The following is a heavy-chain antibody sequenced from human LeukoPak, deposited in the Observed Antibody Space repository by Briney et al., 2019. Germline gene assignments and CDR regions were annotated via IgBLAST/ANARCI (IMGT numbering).Heavy chain of an antibody. Sequence: PSETLSLTCTVSGGSISGYYWSWIRQSPGKGLEWIGYIYYSGSTNYNPSLKSRVTISVDTSKNQFSLKLRSVTAADTAVYYCAGATYYYDSSGYYIDALDIWGQGTMVTVSS. V-gene: IGHV4-59*01. CDR2: IYYSGST. J-gene: IGHJ3*02. CDR3: AGATYYYDSSGYYIDALDI. CDR1: GGSISGYY. D-gene: IGHD3-22*01.